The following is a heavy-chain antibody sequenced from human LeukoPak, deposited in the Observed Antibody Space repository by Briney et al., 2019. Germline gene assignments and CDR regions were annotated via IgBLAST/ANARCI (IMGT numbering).Heavy chain of an antibody. Sequence: GGSLRLSCAASGFTFSSYWMSWVRQAPGKGLEWVANIKQDGSEKYYVDSVKGRFTISRDNAKNSLYLQMNSLRAEDTAVYYCARDLENSSGWYSLYYYYGMDVWGQGTTVTVSS. V-gene: IGHV3-7*01. CDR2: IKQDGSEK. D-gene: IGHD6-19*01. CDR3: ARDLENSSGWYSLYYYYGMDV. J-gene: IGHJ6*02. CDR1: GFTFSSYW.